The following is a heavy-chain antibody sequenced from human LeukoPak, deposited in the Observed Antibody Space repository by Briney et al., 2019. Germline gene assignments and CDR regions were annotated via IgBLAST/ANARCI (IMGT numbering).Heavy chain of an antibody. J-gene: IGHJ4*02. CDR1: GFTFSDYH. V-gene: IGHV3-48*02. Sequence: PGGSLRLSCAASGFTFSDYHINWVRQAPGKGLEWLSYISSTSTSMNYADSVRGRFAISRDNAKNSLYLQMNSLRDEGTAVYYCARVWQDNSGVDYWGQGTLVTVSS. CDR3: ARVWQDNSGVDY. D-gene: IGHD2-21*01. CDR2: ISSTSTSM.